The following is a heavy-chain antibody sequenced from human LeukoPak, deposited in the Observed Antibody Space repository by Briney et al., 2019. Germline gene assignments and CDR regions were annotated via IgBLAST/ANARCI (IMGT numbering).Heavy chain of an antibody. V-gene: IGHV4-34*01. Sequence: PSETLSLTCAVYGGSFNGYYWSWIRQPPGKGLEWIGEVNHSGGTNYNPSLKSRVTISVDKSKNQFSLKLTSVTAADTAVYYCARVRNYDRWGQGTLVTVSS. J-gene: IGHJ4*02. CDR1: GGSFNGYY. CDR3: ARVRNYDR. CDR2: VNHSGGT. D-gene: IGHD3-16*01.